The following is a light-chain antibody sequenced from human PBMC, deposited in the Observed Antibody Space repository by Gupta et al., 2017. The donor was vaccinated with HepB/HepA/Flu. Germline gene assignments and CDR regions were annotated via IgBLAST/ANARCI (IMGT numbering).Light chain of an antibody. CDR2: GAS. CDR1: QSVSSN. CDR3: QQDNNWLRT. J-gene: IGKJ1*01. Sequence: EIVMTQSPSTLSVSPVDRATLSCRASQSVSSNLAWYQQKPGQAPRLLIYGASTRATGFPARFSGSGSGTEFTLTISSLQSEDFAVYYCQQDNNWLRTFGEGTKVEIK. V-gene: IGKV3-15*01.